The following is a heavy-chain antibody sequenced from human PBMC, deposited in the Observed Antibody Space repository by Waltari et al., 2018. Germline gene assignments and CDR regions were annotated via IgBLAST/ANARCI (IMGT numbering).Heavy chain of an antibody. CDR1: GYTFTGYY. CDR3: ARSPDYYMDV. CDR2: INPSRGGT. J-gene: IGHJ6*03. Sequence: QVQLVQSGAEVKKPGASVKVSCKASGYTFTGYYMHWVRQAPGQGLEWMVWINPSRGGTNYAQKFQGRVTMTRDTSISTAYMELSRLRSDDTAVYYCARSPDYYMDVWGKGTTVTISS. V-gene: IGHV1-2*02.